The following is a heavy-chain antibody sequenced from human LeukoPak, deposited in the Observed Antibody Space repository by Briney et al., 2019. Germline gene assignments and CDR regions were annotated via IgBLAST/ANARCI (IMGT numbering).Heavy chain of an antibody. Sequence: PGGSLRLSCAASGFSFNTYWMTWVRQAPGKGLEWVADIRQDGSEKNYVDSVKGRFTFSRDNAKNSLSLLMNGLRAGDTAVYYWAGREWRANSHYMDVWGKGTTVAVSS. CDR3: AGREWRANSHYMDV. CDR1: GFSFNTYW. CDR2: IRQDGSEK. D-gene: IGHD3-3*01. J-gene: IGHJ6*03. V-gene: IGHV3-7*01.